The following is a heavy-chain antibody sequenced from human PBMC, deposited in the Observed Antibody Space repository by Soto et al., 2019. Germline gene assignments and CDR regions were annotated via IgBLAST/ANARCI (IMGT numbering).Heavy chain of an antibody. J-gene: IGHJ6*02. V-gene: IGHV3-30-3*01. CDR3: ARAAGVVAARIYCMDV. Sequence: QVQLVESGGGVVQPGRSLRLSCAASGFTFSSYAMHWVRQAPGKGLEWVAVISYDGSNKYYADSVKGRFTISRDNSKNTLYLQMNSLRAEDTAVYYCARAAGVVAARIYCMDVWGQGTTVTVSS. D-gene: IGHD2-15*01. CDR1: GFTFSSYA. CDR2: ISYDGSNK.